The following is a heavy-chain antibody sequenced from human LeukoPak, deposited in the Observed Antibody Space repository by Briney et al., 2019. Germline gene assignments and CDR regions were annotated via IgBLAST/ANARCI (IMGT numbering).Heavy chain of an antibody. CDR2: ISAYNGNT. J-gene: IGHJ5*02. Sequence: ASVKVFCKASGYTFTSYGISWVRQAPGQGLEWMGWISAYNGNTNYAQKLQGRVTMTTDTSTSTAYMELRSLRSDDTAVYYCARDGEDIVVVPAATDNWFDPWGQGTLVTVSS. V-gene: IGHV1-18*01. CDR1: GYTFTSYG. CDR3: ARDGEDIVVVPAATDNWFDP. D-gene: IGHD2-2*01.